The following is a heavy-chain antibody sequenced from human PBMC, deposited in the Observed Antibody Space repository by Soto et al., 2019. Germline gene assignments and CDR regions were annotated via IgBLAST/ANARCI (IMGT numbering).Heavy chain of an antibody. D-gene: IGHD2-2*01. Sequence: EVELVESGGGLVQPGGSLSLSCAASGFTFSDYYMDWVRQAPGRGLEWVGRIRNKANRYTTEYAASVKGRFTISGDESKNSMYMQMNSLKTEDTAVYYCTKDLATGMPRGLDVWGQGVTVTVSS. J-gene: IGHJ6*02. CDR2: IRNKANRYTT. CDR3: TKDLATGMPRGLDV. V-gene: IGHV3-72*01. CDR1: GFTFSDYY.